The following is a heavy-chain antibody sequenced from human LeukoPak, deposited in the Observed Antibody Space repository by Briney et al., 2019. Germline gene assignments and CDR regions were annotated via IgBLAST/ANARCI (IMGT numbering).Heavy chain of an antibody. Sequence: PGGSLRLSCAASGFTFSSYGMSWVRQAPGKGLEWVSAISGSGGSTYYADSVKGRFTISRDNAKNSLYLQMNSLRAEDTAVYYCARAYYYGSGSYYTYYFDYWGQGTLVTVSS. CDR2: ISGSGGST. V-gene: IGHV3-23*01. D-gene: IGHD3-10*01. CDR1: GFTFSSYG. J-gene: IGHJ4*02. CDR3: ARAYYYGSGSYYTYYFDY.